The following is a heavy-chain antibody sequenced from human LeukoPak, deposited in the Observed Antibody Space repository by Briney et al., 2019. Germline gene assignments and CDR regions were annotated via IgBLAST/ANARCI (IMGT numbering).Heavy chain of an antibody. V-gene: IGHV3-7*01. CDR2: IKQDGSEK. D-gene: IGHD4-11*01. CDR1: GFSFSSYW. J-gene: IGHJ4*02. Sequence: PGGALRLSCAASGFSFSSYWMSWVRQAPGKGLEWVAKIKQDGSEKYYVDSVKGRFTISRDNAKNSLYLQMNSLRAEDTAVYYCARVQVYSILYYFDYWGQGTLVTVSS. CDR3: ARVQVYSILYYFDY.